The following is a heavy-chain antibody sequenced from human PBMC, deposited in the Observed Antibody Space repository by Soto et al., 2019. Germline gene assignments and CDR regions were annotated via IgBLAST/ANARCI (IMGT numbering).Heavy chain of an antibody. CDR3: VRGAAGYYDSSGPKGYNWFDP. CDR1: GGSFSGYY. V-gene: IGHV4-34*01. D-gene: IGHD3-22*01. Sequence: SETLSLTCAVYGGSFSGYYWSWIRQPPGKGLEWIGEINHSGSTNYNPSLKSRVTISVDTSKNQFSLKLSSVTAAYTAVYYCVRGAAGYYDSSGPKGYNWFDPWGQGTLVTVSS. CDR2: INHSGST. J-gene: IGHJ5*02.